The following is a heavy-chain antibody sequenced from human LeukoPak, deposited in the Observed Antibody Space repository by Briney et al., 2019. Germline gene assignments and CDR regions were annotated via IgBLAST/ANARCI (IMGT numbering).Heavy chain of an antibody. CDR1: GGSISSYY. CDR2: IYYSGST. J-gene: IGHJ3*02. Sequence: PSETLSLTCTVSGGSISSYYWSWIRQPPGKGLEWIGYIYYSGSTNYNPSLKSRVTISVDTSKNQFSLKLSSVTAADTAVYYCARVYYGSGSLDAFDIWGQGTMVTVSS. CDR3: ARVYYGSGSLDAFDI. V-gene: IGHV4-59*01. D-gene: IGHD3-10*01.